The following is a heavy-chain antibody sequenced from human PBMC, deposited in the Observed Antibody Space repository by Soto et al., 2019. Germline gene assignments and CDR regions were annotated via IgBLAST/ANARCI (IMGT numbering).Heavy chain of an antibody. Sequence: QVQLVQSGAEVKKPGASVKVSCKASGYTFTGYYMHWVRQAPGQGLEWMGWINPNSGGTNYAQKFQGWVTMTRDTSISKAYMELSRLRSDDTAVYYCARDLSSSSYYYYGMDVWGQGTTVTVSS. CDR3: ARDLSSSSYYYYGMDV. V-gene: IGHV1-2*04. CDR2: INPNSGGT. J-gene: IGHJ6*02. D-gene: IGHD6-6*01. CDR1: GYTFTGYY.